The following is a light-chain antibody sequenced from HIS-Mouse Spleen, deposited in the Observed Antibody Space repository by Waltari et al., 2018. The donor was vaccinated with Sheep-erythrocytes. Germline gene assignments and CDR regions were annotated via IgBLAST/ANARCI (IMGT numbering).Light chain of an antibody. Sequence: GQSITISCTGTSSDVGSYNLVSWYQQHPGKAPKLMIYEGSKRPSGVSNRFSGPKSGNTASLTISGLQAEDEADYYCCSYAGSSTPWVFGGGTKLTVL. CDR2: EGS. CDR1: SSDVGSYNL. J-gene: IGLJ3*02. V-gene: IGLV2-23*01. CDR3: CSYAGSSTPWV.